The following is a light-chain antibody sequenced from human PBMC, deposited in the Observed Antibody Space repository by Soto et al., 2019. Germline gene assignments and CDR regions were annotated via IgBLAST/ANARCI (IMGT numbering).Light chain of an antibody. CDR1: SSDVGAYNF. CDR2: DVT. V-gene: IGLV2-14*03. Sequence: QSALTQPASVSGSPGQSITISCTGTSSDVGAYNFVSWYQQHPGKAPKLMIYDVTNRPSGVSRRFYGSKSGNTASLAISGLPAEDEADYYCSSYTTSNTLVFGGGTKLTVL. CDR3: SSYTTSNTLV. J-gene: IGLJ2*01.